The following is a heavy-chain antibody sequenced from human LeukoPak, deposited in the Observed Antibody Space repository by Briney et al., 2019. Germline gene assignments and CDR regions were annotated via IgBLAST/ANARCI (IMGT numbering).Heavy chain of an antibody. V-gene: IGHV4-59*13. D-gene: IGHD5-24*01. CDR1: GGSISSYY. Sequence: SETLSLTCTVSGGSISSYYWNWIRQPPGKGLERIGYIYYSGSTNYNTSLKRRVTISVNTSKNQFSLKLSSVTAADTAVYYCAGRLWRRDGYNLSAFDIWGQGTMVTVSS. CDR3: AGRLWRRDGYNLSAFDI. CDR2: IYYSGST. J-gene: IGHJ3*02.